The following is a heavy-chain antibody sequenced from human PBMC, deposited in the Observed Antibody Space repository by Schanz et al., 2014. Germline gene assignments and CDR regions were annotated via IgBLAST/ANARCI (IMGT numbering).Heavy chain of an antibody. CDR1: GGTFNSYT. CDR3: ASSGAGYSSSWDFDY. Sequence: QVQLVQSGAEVKKPGSSMKVSCKASGGTFNSYTINWLRQAPGQGLEWMGRIIPIHGIVNYAQRFQDRVRITADKSTSTAYMAVSSLRSEDTAVYYCASSGAGYSSSWDFDYWGQGTLVTVSS. CDR2: IIPIHGIV. D-gene: IGHD6-13*01. J-gene: IGHJ4*02. V-gene: IGHV1-69*02.